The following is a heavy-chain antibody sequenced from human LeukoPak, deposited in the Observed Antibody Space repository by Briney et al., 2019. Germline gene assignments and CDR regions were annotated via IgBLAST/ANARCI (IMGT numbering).Heavy chain of an antibody. CDR1: GGSFSGYY. CDR2: INHSGST. Sequence: SETLSLTCAVYGGSFSGYYWSWIRQPPGKGLEWIGEINHSGSTNYNPSLKSRVTISVDTSKNQFSLKLSSVTAADTAVYYCARAQKTYYYDSSGYYRNAFDIWGQGTMVIVSS. D-gene: IGHD3-22*01. V-gene: IGHV4-34*01. J-gene: IGHJ3*02. CDR3: ARAQKTYYYDSSGYYRNAFDI.